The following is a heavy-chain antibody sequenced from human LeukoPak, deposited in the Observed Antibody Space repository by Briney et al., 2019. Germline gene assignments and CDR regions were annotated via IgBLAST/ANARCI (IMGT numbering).Heavy chain of an antibody. Sequence: SETLSLTCTVSGGSISSSSYYWGWIRQPPGKGLEWIGSIYYSGSTYYNPSLKSRVTISVDTSKNQFSLKLSSVTAADTAVYYCASWYCSSTSCSVPPWGQGTLVTVSS. CDR3: ASWYCSSTSCSVPP. V-gene: IGHV4-39*07. CDR2: IYYSGST. D-gene: IGHD2-2*01. CDR1: GGSISSSSYY. J-gene: IGHJ5*02.